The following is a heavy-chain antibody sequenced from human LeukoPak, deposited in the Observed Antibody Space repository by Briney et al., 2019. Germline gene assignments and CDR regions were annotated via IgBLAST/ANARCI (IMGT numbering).Heavy chain of an antibody. CDR2: INSDARNT. J-gene: IGHJ3*02. CDR3: ASGIGVGDSFDI. Sequence: GGSLRLSCAASGFTFSSYWMYWVRQAPGKGLVWVSRINSDARNTNYADSVQGRFTISRDNAKNTLYLQMNSLRVEDTAVYYCASGIGVGDSFDIWGQGTMVTVS. CDR1: GFTFSSYW. D-gene: IGHD3-3*01. V-gene: IGHV3-74*01.